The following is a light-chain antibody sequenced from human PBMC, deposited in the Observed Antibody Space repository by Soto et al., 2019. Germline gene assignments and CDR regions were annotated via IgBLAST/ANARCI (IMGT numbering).Light chain of an antibody. V-gene: IGKV1-33*01. CDR2: DAS. CDR1: QDINNY. CDR3: QQGIT. J-gene: IGKJ3*01. Sequence: DIQMTQTPSSLSASVGDRVTITCQASQDINNYLNWYQQRPGQAPKLLIFDASNLETGVPSRFSGSGSGTDFTFTISSLQPEDIATYYCQQGITFGPGTKLDIK.